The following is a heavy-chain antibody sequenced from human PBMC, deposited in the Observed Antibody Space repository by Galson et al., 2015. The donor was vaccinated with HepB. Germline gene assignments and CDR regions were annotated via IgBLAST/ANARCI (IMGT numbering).Heavy chain of an antibody. J-gene: IGHJ4*02. CDR2: IIPILGIA. CDR3: AGSLKIGRGLYFDY. D-gene: IGHD1-26*01. V-gene: IGHV1-69*04. CDR1: GGTFRSYA. Sequence: SVKVSCKAYGGTFRSYAISWVRQAPGQGLEWMGRIIPILGIANYAQKFQGRVTITADKSTSTAYMELSSLRSEDTAVYYCAGSLKIGRGLYFDYWGQGTLVTVSS.